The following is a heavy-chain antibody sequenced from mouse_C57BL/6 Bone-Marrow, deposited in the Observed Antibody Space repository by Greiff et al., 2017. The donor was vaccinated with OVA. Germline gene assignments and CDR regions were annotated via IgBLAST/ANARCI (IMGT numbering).Heavy chain of an antibody. D-gene: IGHD4-1*01. CDR1: GFTFTDYY. CDR2: IRNKANGYTT. Sequence: EVKLVESGGGLVQPGGSLSLSCAASGFTFTDYYMSWVRQPPGKALEWLGFIRNKANGYTTEYSASVKGRFTISRDNSQSILYLQMNALRAEDSATYYCARYLGRRDYFDYWGQGTTLTVSS. CDR3: ARYLGRRDYFDY. V-gene: IGHV7-3*01. J-gene: IGHJ2*01.